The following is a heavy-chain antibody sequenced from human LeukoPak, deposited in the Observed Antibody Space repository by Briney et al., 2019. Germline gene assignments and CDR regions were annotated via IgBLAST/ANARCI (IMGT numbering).Heavy chain of an antibody. D-gene: IGHD6-19*01. Sequence: TGGSLRLSCAASGFTFSSYGMHWVRQAPGKGLEWVAVIWYDGSNKYYADSVKGRFTISRDNSKNTLYLQMNSLRAEDTAVYYCARDVGQQWLVYYFDYWGQGTLVTVSS. CDR3: ARDVGQQWLVYYFDY. V-gene: IGHV3-33*01. CDR1: GFTFSSYG. CDR2: IWYDGSNK. J-gene: IGHJ4*02.